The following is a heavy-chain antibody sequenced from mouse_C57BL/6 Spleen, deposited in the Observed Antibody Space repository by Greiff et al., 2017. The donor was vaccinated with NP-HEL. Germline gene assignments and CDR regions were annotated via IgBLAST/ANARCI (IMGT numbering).Heavy chain of an antibody. V-gene: IGHV3-6*01. Sequence: EVQLQESGPGLVKPSQSLSLTCSVTGYSITSGYYWNWIRQFPGNKLEWMGYISYDGSNNYNPSLKNRISITRDTSKNQFFLKLNSVTTEDTATYYCARERWFDYWGQGTTLTVSS. CDR3: ARERWFDY. CDR2: ISYDGSN. J-gene: IGHJ2*01. CDR1: GYSITSGYY. D-gene: IGHD1-1*02.